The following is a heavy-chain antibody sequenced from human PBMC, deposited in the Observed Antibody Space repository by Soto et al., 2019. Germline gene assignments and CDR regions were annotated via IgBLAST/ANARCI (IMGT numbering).Heavy chain of an antibody. J-gene: IGHJ4*02. CDR1: GGSISSGDYY. CDR3: ARGASDAAMRVYYFDY. D-gene: IGHD2-2*01. CDR2: IYYSGST. Sequence: SETLSLTCTVSGGSISSGDYYWSWIRQPPGKGLEWIGYIYYSGSTYYNPSLKSRVTISVDTSKNQFSLKLSSVTAADTAVYYCARGASDAAMRVYYFDYWGQGTLVTVSS. V-gene: IGHV4-30-4*01.